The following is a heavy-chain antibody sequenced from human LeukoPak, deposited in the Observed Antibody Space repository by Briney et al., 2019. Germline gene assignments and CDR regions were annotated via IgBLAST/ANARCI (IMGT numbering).Heavy chain of an antibody. V-gene: IGHV1-69*05. CDR3: AREGTAMVYNWFDP. Sequence: ASVKGSCKASGGTFSSYAISWVRHTPEQGLEWMGGIIPIFGTANYAQKFQGRVTITTDESTSTAYMELSSLRSEDTAVYYCAREGTAMVYNWFDPWGQGTLVTVSS. J-gene: IGHJ5*02. D-gene: IGHD5-18*01. CDR2: IIPIFGTA. CDR1: GGTFSSYA.